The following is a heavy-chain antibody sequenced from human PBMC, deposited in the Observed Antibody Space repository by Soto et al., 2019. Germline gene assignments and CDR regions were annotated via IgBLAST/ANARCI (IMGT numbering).Heavy chain of an antibody. CDR3: ARVLYSSYYYYGMDV. J-gene: IGHJ6*02. CDR1: GYSFTSYW. Sequence: HGESLKISRKGSGYSFTSYWIGWVRQMPGKGLEWMGSIYPGDSDTRYSPSFQGQVTISADKSISTAYLQWSSLKASDTAMYYCARVLYSSYYYYGMDVWGQGTTVTAP. CDR2: IYPGDSDT. D-gene: IGHD2-8*01. V-gene: IGHV5-51*01.